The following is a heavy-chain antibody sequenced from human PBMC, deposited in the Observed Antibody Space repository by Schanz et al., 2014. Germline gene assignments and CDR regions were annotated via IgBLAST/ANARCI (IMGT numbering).Heavy chain of an antibody. CDR2: MNPNSGNT. CDR1: GYIFGSHG. D-gene: IGHD6-13*01. J-gene: IGHJ4*02. Sequence: QLMQSGSEVRKPGASVKVSCKASGYIFGSHGMTWVRQAPGQGLEWMGWMNPNSGNTGYAQKFQGRVTMTRDTSTSTVYMELSSLRSEDTAVYYCARDGEAAADCDYWGQGTLVTVSS. V-gene: IGHV1-8*01. CDR3: ARDGEAAADCDY.